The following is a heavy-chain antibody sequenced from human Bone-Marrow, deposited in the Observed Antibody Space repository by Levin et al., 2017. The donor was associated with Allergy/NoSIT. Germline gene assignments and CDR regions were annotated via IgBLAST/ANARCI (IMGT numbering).Heavy chain of an antibody. V-gene: IGHV1-24*01. CDR2: FDPEDGET. D-gene: IGHD3-22*01. CDR3: ATGLAYYDSSGYYYRHWYFDL. J-gene: IGHJ2*01. Sequence: AASVKVSCKVSGYTLSKLSMHWVRQAPGKGLEWMGGFDPEDGETIYAQKFQGRVTMTDDTSTDIAYMELSSLRSEDTAVYYCATGLAYYDSSGYYYRHWYFDLWGRGTLVTVSS. CDR1: GYTLSKLS.